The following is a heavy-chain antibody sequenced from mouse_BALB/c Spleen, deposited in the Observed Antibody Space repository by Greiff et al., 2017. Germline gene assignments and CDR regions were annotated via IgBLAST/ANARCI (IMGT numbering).Heavy chain of an antibody. CDR1: GFSLTSYG. V-gene: IGHV2-9*02. D-gene: IGHD1-2*01. Sequence: VQLQESGPGLVAPSQSLSITCTVSGFSLTSYGVHWVRQPPGKGLEWLGVIWAGGSTNYNSALMSRLSISKDNSKSQVFLKMNSLQTDDTAMYYCARDWRNSLLRLTWFAYWGQGTLVTVSA. CDR2: IWAGGST. CDR3: ARDWRNSLLRLTWFAY. J-gene: IGHJ3*01.